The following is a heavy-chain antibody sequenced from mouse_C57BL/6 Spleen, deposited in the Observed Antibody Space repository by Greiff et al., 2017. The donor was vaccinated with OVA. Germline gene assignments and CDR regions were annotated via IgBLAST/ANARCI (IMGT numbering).Heavy chain of an antibody. CDR1: GYTFTEYT. CDR3: ARHEGGYDYDAAWFAY. Sequence: VQGVESGAELVKPGASVKLSCKASGYTFTEYTIHWVKQRSGQGLEWIGWFYPGSGSIKYNEKFKDKATLTADKSSSTVYMELSRLTSEDSAVYFCARHEGGYDYDAAWFAYWGQGTLVTVSA. D-gene: IGHD2-4*01. CDR2: FYPGSGSI. V-gene: IGHV1-62-2*01. J-gene: IGHJ3*01.